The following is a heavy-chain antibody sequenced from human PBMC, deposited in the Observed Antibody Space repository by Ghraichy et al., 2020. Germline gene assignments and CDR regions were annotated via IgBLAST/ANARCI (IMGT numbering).Heavy chain of an antibody. Sequence: SETLSLTCTVSGGSISSSSYFWGWIRQPPGKGLEWIGGISYSGNTYYNPSLKSRVTISVDTSNTQFSLKLSSVTAADAAVYYCSGCIVSGTYFDYWGQGTLVTVSS. CDR1: GGSISSSSYF. J-gene: IGHJ4*02. V-gene: IGHV4-39*01. D-gene: IGHD2-21*01. CDR2: ISYSGNT. CDR3: SGCIVSGTYFDY.